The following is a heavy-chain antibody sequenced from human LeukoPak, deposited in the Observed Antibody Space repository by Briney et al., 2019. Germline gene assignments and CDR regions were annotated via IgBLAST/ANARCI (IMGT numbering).Heavy chain of an antibody. V-gene: IGHV4-4*07. D-gene: IGHD3-22*01. CDR3: AGDYYDSSGYLYYFDY. Sequence: PSETLSLTCTVPGGSISSYYWSWIRQPAGKGLEWIGRIYTSGSTNYNPSLKSRVTISVDKSKNQFSLKLSSVTAADTAVYYCAGDYYDSSGYLYYFDYWGQGTLVTVSS. J-gene: IGHJ4*02. CDR1: GGSISSYY. CDR2: IYTSGST.